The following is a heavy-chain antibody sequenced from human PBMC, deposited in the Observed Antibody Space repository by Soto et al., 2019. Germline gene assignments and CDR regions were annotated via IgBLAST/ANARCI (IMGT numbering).Heavy chain of an antibody. J-gene: IGHJ4*02. CDR1: GDSISSSEW. D-gene: IGHD1-20*01. CDR2: IHHSGPT. Sequence: QVQLQESGPGLVKPSGTLSLNCKVSGDSISSSEWWSWVRQPPGKGLEWIAEIHHSGPTNYNPSLQSRVTITVDKSKKQISLRLSTVTAADTAVYYCARGGITAVRNYYFDHWGQGTLVTVSS. CDR3: ARGGITAVRNYYFDH. V-gene: IGHV4-4*02.